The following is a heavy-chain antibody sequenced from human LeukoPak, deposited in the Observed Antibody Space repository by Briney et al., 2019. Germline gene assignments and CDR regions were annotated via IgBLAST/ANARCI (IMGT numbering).Heavy chain of an antibody. CDR3: VRDLAYAFDT. J-gene: IGHJ3*02. V-gene: IGHV3-30*02. CDR1: GFTFSSYG. CDR2: IRYDGSNK. Sequence: GGSLRLSCAASGFTFSSYGMHWVRQAPGKGLEWVAFIRYDGSNKYYADSVKGRFTISRDNSKNTLYLQMNSLRAEDTAVYYCVRDLAYAFDTWGQGTMVTVSS.